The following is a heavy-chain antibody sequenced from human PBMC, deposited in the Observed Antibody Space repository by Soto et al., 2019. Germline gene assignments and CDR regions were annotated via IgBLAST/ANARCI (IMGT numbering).Heavy chain of an antibody. D-gene: IGHD7-27*01. CDR3: ARDTGLAPTVWGY. J-gene: IGHJ4*03. V-gene: IGHV4-31*03. CDR1: GDSIRGGGHY. CDR2: VYHSGST. Sequence: QVQLQESGPGLVKPSQTLSLTCSVSGDSIRGGGHYWNWIRPFPGKGLEGIGYVYHSGSTHYNPSLRGRLTISIDTSKNQLSLRLISVTAADTALYYCARDTGLAPTVWGYWGHGTQVTVSS.